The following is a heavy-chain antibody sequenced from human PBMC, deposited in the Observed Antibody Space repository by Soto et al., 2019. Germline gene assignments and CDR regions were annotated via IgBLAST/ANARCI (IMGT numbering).Heavy chain of an antibody. D-gene: IGHD2-2*01. Sequence: ASVKVSCKASGYTFTSYYMHWVRQAPGQGLEWMGIINPSGGSTSYAQKFQGRVTMNRDTSTSTVYMELSSLRSEDTAVYYCARDEGFVVVPAAISSWGQGTLVTVSS. V-gene: IGHV1-46*01. CDR3: ARDEGFVVVPAAISS. J-gene: IGHJ4*02. CDR1: GYTFTSYY. CDR2: INPSGGST.